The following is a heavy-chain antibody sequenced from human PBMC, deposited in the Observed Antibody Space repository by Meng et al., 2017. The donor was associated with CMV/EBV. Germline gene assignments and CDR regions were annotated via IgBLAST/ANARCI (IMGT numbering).Heavy chain of an antibody. Sequence: ASVKVSCKASGYTLTGYYMHWVRQVPGQGLEWMGCINPNSGGTRYAQKFQGRVTMTRDMSINTGYMELSRLRLDDTAIYYCARAGVPGWGQGTLVTVSS. D-gene: IGHD2-8*01. V-gene: IGHV1-2*02. CDR3: ARAGVPG. CDR1: GYTLTGYY. J-gene: IGHJ4*02. CDR2: INPNSGGT.